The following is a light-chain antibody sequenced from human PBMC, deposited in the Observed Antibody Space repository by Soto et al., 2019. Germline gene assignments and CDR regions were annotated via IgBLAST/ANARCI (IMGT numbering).Light chain of an antibody. CDR2: AAS. Sequence: DIQMTQSPSSLSASVGDRVTITCQASQDISNYLNWYQQKLGKAPKLLIYAASNLETGVPSRFSGSGSGTDFTFTISSLQPVDFATYYCQQYDNLPLTFGGGTRVEIK. CDR1: QDISNY. CDR3: QQYDNLPLT. V-gene: IGKV1-33*01. J-gene: IGKJ4*01.